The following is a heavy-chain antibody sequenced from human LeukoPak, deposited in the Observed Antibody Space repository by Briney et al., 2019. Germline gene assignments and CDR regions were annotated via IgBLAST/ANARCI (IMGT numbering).Heavy chain of an antibody. CDR1: GGSFSGYY. V-gene: IGHV4-34*01. CDR3: ASRYYDFWSGYPGHFDY. CDR2: INHSGST. J-gene: IGHJ4*02. D-gene: IGHD3-3*01. Sequence: SETLSLTCAVYGGSFSGYYWSWIRQPPGKGLEWIGEINHSGSTNYNPSLKSRVTISVDTSKNQFSLKLSSVTAADTAVYYCASRYYDFWSGYPGHFDYWGQGTLATVSS.